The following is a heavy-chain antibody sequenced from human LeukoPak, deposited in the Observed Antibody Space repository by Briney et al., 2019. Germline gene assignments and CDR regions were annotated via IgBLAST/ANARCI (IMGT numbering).Heavy chain of an antibody. Sequence: PSETLSLTCTVSGGSISSYYWSWIRQPPGKGLEWIGYIYYSGSTNYNPSLKSRVTISVDTSKNQFSLKLSSVTAADTAVYYCARVGRSGSGYYKLSYYYYYYMDVWGKGTTVTVSS. CDR2: IYYSGST. CDR3: ARVGRSGSGYYKLSYYYYYYMDV. V-gene: IGHV4-59*01. CDR1: GGSISSYY. J-gene: IGHJ6*03. D-gene: IGHD3-3*01.